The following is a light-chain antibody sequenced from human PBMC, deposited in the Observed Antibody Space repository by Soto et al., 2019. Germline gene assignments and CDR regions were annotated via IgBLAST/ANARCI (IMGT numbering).Light chain of an antibody. CDR3: QAWDSSTGV. J-gene: IGLJ2*01. CDR2: QDN. CDR1: KLGDKY. Sequence: SYELTQPPSVSLSPGQTASITCSGDKLGDKYASWYQQKPRQSPVLVIYQDNKRPSGIPERFSGSNSGNTATLTISGTQAMDEADYYCQAWDSSTGVFGGGTKLTVL. V-gene: IGLV3-1*01.